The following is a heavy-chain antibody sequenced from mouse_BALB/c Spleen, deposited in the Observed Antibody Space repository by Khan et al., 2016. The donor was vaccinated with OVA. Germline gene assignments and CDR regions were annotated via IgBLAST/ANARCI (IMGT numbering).Heavy chain of an antibody. CDR1: GISITTGNYR. CDR2: IYYSGTI. CDR3: ARVTTANAMDY. D-gene: IGHD1-2*01. Sequence: DVKLQESGPGLVKPSQTVSLTCTVTGISITTGNYRWSWIRQFPGNKLEWIGYIYYSGTITYNQSLTSRTTITRDTSKNQFFLEMNSLTAEDTATYYCARVTTANAMDYWGQGTSVTVSS. J-gene: IGHJ4*01. V-gene: IGHV3-5*02.